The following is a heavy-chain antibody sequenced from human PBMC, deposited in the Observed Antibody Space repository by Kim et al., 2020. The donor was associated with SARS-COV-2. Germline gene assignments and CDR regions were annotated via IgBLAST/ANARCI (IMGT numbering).Heavy chain of an antibody. Sequence: AGSVKGRFTISRDNSKNPLYLQVNSLRAEDTAVYYWAREGAYGDYGGSFDYWGQGTLVTVSS. V-gene: IGHV3-30*07. J-gene: IGHJ4*02. CDR3: AREGAYGDYGGSFDY. D-gene: IGHD4-17*01.